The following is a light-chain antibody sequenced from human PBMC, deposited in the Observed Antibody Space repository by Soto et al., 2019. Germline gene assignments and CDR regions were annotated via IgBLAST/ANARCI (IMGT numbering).Light chain of an antibody. V-gene: IGLV2-23*01. Sequence: QSALTQPASVSGSPGQSITISCTGTSSDVGSYNLVSWYQQHPGKAPKLMIYEGSKRPSGVSNRFSGSKSGNTASLTISGLQAEDEADYYCCSYAGSSTLYLFGTGTKVTVL. CDR2: EGS. CDR3: CSYAGSSTLYL. J-gene: IGLJ1*01. CDR1: SSDVGSYNL.